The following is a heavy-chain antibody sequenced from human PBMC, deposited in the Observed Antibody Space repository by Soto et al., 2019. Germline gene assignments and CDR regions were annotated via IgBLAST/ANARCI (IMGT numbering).Heavy chain of an antibody. CDR2: INADNGNT. D-gene: IGHD6-19*01. CDR3: ARDVFSSAWPYYMDV. V-gene: IGHV1-3*01. CDR1: GYTFTSYA. J-gene: IGHJ6*03. Sequence: QVQLVQSGAEVKKPGASVNVSCKTSGYTFTSYAINWVRQAPGQRLEWMGWINADNGNTKYSQKFQGRVTITRDTSASTAYMELSSLRSEDTALYYCARDVFSSAWPYYMDVWGKGTTVTVSS.